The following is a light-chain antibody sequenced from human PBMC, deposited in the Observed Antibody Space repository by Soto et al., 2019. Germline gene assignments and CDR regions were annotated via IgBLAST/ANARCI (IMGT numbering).Light chain of an antibody. CDR2: EGS. CDR3: SSYAGSTTHGL. J-gene: IGLJ3*02. CDR1: SSAVANYNL. Sequence: QSALTQPASVSGSPGQSITISCTGTSSAVANYNLVSWYQQHPGKAPKLIIYEGSQRPSGVSNRFSGSKSDNTASLAISGFQAEDGGDYYCSSYAGSTTHGLFGGGTKLPVL. V-gene: IGLV2-23*01.